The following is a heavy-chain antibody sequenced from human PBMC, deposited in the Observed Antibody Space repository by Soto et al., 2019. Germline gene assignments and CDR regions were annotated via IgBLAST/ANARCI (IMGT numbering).Heavy chain of an antibody. Sequence: QVQLQQWGAGLLKPSETLSLTCAVYGGSFSGYYWSWIRQPPGKGLEWIGEINHSGSTNYNPSLKSRVTISVDTSKNQFSLKLSSVTAADTAVYYCARKVVHLGELSSLLGFVYWGQGTLVTVSS. CDR1: GGSFSGYY. V-gene: IGHV4-34*01. CDR2: INHSGST. J-gene: IGHJ4*02. D-gene: IGHD3-16*02. CDR3: ARKVVHLGELSSLLGFVY.